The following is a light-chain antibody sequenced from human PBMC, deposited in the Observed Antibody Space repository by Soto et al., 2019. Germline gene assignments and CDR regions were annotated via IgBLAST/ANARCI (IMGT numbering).Light chain of an antibody. Sequence: QSVLTQPPSASGTPGQRVTISCSGSSSNIGRDTVNWYQQLPGTAPKLLIYSNNQRPSGVPDRFSGSKSGTSASLAISGLQSEDGADYYCAVWDGSLNGWVFGGGTKLTVL. CDR3: AVWDGSLNGWV. CDR2: SNN. V-gene: IGLV1-44*01. J-gene: IGLJ3*02. CDR1: SSNIGRDT.